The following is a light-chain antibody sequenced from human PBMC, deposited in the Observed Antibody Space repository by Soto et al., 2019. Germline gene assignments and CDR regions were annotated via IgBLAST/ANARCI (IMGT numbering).Light chain of an antibody. CDR1: QSVSSN. J-gene: IGKJ1*01. Sequence: EIVLTQSPATLSVSPGERATLSCRASQSVSSNLAWYQQKPGQAPRLLIYDASNRATGIPARFSGSGSGTEFTLTISSLQPEDLATYYCQQYTPYPPWTFGQWTKVHI. V-gene: IGKV3D-15*01. CDR2: DAS. CDR3: QQYTPYPPWT.